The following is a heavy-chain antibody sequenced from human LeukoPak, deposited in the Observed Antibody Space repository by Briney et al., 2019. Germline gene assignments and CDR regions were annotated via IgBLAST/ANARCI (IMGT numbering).Heavy chain of an antibody. Sequence: GGSLRLSCAASGFTFSSYAMSWVRQAPGKGLEWVSAISGSGGSTYYADSVKGRFTISRDNSKNTLYLQMNSLRAGDTAVYYCAKDNHCSGGSCYSDYWGQGTLVTVSS. CDR1: GFTFSSYA. CDR2: ISGSGGST. CDR3: AKDNHCSGGSCYSDY. D-gene: IGHD2-15*01. V-gene: IGHV3-23*01. J-gene: IGHJ4*02.